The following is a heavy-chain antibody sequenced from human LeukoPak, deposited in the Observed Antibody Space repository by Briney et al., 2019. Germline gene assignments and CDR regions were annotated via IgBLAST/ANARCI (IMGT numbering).Heavy chain of an antibody. CDR2: IQSDGN. Sequence: GGSLRLSCAASGFTFSSYGMHWVRQAPGKGLEWVAFIQSDGNNHADSVKGRFTISRDNSKNTMYLQMNSLRGDDTAVYYCAKYLFTLTTFAFDYWGQGILVIVSS. J-gene: IGHJ4*02. CDR3: AKYLFTLTTFAFDY. V-gene: IGHV3-30*02. D-gene: IGHD3-16*01. CDR1: GFTFSSYG.